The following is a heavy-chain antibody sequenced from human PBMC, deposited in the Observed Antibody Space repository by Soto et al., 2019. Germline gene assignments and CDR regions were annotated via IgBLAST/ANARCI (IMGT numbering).Heavy chain of an antibody. CDR2: ISYDGSHK. CDR3: ARDYSYQRAMDV. CDR1: GFTFSNFA. D-gene: IGHD2-15*01. V-gene: IGHV3-30-3*01. Sequence: GGSLRLSCAASGFTFSNFAMYWVRQAPGKGLEWVTVISYDGSHKYYADPVKGRFTISRDNSKNTLYLQMNNLRAEDSAVYFCARDYSYQRAMDVWGQGTTVTVSS. J-gene: IGHJ6*02.